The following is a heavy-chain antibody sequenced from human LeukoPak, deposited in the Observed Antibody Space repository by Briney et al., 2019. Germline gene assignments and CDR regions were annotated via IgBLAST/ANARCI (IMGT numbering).Heavy chain of an antibody. CDR1: GYSFTSYW. D-gene: IGHD3-10*01. Sequence: GESLKISCKGSGYSFTSYWIAWVRQMPGKGLEWMGIIYPGDSDTRYSPSFQGQVTISADKSINTAYLQWSSLKASDTAIYYCARVGVRGVNGRAYFDYWGQGTLVTVSS. V-gene: IGHV5-51*01. CDR3: ARVGVRGVNGRAYFDY. J-gene: IGHJ4*02. CDR2: IYPGDSDT.